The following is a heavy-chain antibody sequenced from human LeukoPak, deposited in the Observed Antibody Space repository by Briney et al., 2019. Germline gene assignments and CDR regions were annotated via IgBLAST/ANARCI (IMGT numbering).Heavy chain of an antibody. CDR3: ARWHDAFDI. V-gene: IGHV4-59*01. CDR1: GGSISSYY. Sequence: SQTLSLTCAVSGGSISSYYWSWIRQPPGKGLEWIGYIYYSGSTNYNPSLKSRVTISVDTSKNQFSLKLSSVTAADTAVYYCARWHDAFDIWGQGTLVTVSS. J-gene: IGHJ3*02. CDR2: IYYSGST.